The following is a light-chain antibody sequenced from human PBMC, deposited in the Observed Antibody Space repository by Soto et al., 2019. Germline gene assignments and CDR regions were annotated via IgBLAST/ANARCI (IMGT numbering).Light chain of an antibody. CDR3: AAWDDSLSGPHVL. V-gene: IGLV1-47*01. CDR2: RNN. Sequence: VLTQPPSASGTPGQRVTISCSGSSSNIGSNYVYWYQQLPGTAPKLLIYRNNQRPSGVPDRFSGSKSGTSASLAISGLRSEDEADYYCAAWDDSLSGPHVLFGGGTKLTVL. J-gene: IGLJ2*01. CDR1: SSNIGSNY.